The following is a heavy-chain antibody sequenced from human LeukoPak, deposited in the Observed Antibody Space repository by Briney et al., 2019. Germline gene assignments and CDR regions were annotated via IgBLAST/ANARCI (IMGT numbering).Heavy chain of an antibody. CDR3: ARDPGYSTTGGAFDI. V-gene: IGHV1-69*13. CDR1: GGTFSSYA. CDR2: IIPIFGTA. D-gene: IGHD6-13*01. J-gene: IGHJ3*02. Sequence: GASVKVSCKASGGTFSSYAISWVRQAPGQGLEWMGGIIPIFGTANYAQKFQGRVTITADESTSTAYMELSSLRSEDTAVYYCARDPGYSTTGGAFDIWGQGTMVTVSS.